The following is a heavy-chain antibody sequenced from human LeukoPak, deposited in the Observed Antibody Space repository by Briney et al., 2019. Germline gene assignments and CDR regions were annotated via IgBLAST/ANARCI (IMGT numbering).Heavy chain of an antibody. J-gene: IGHJ5*02. Sequence: GGSLRLSCAASGFTFSSYGIHWVRQAPGKGLEWVAFIRYDGSNKYYADSVKGRFTISRDNSKNTVFLQMSSLRADDTAVYYCGRWFDPWGQGTLVTVSS. CDR1: GFTFSSYG. V-gene: IGHV3-30*02. CDR3: GRWFDP. CDR2: IRYDGSNK.